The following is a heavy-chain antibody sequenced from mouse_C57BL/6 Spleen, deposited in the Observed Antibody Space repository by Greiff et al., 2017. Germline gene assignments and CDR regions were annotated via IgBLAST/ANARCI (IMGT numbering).Heavy chain of an antibody. D-gene: IGHD2-2*01. J-gene: IGHJ2*01. CDR3: ARPYAYDEGYYLDY. V-gene: IGHV1-7*01. CDR2: INPSSGYT. CDR1: GYTFTSYW. Sequence: VQLQQSGAELAKPGASVKLSCKASGYTFTSYWMHWVKQRPGQGLEWIGYINPSSGYTKYNQKFKDKATLTADKPSSTAYMQLSSLTYEDSAVYYCARPYAYDEGYYLDYWGQGTTLTVSS.